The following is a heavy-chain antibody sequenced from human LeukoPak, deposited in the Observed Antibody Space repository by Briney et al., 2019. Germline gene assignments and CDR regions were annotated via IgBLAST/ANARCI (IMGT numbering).Heavy chain of an antibody. J-gene: IGHJ3*02. CDR2: FTVSGGNT. CDR3: AKVAIFGVVINLIGAFDI. CDR1: GFTFSNYA. Sequence: GGSLRLSCAASGFTFSNYAMSWARQAPGKGLEWVSSFTVSGGNTHCADSVKGRCTISRDNSKNTLYLQINNLRAEDTAVYYCAKVAIFGVVINLIGAFDIWGQGTMVTVSS. V-gene: IGHV3-23*01. D-gene: IGHD3-3*01.